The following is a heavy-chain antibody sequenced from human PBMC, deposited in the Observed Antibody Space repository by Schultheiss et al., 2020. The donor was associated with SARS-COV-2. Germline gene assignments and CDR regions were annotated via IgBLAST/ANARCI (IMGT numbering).Heavy chain of an antibody. Sequence: SQTLSLTCTVSGGSLSGYYWSWIRQPPGKGLSYIGDIYYSGSTNYNPSLKSRVTISVDTSKNEFSLKLSSVTAADTAVYYCARSVYDILTGYYASNFDYWGQGTLVTVSS. CDR1: GGSLSGYY. V-gene: IGHV4-59*08. D-gene: IGHD3-9*01. CDR2: IYYSGST. J-gene: IGHJ4*02. CDR3: ARSVYDILTGYYASNFDY.